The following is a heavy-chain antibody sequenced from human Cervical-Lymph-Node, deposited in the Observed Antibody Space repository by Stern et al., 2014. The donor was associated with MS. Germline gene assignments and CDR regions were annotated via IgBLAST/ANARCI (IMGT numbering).Heavy chain of an antibody. J-gene: IGHJ4*02. V-gene: IGHV4-59*08. D-gene: IGHD2-2*01. CDR3: ARHCDTSFVY. CDR2: IYYIGTT. Sequence: QVQLVQSGPGLVKPSETLSLTCTVSGGSISSYYWSWIRQPPGKGLEWIGYIYYIGTTNYNPSLKSRVTISVDTSKNQFSLRLSSVSVADTAVYYCARHCDTSFVYWGQGTLVTISS. CDR1: GGSISSYY.